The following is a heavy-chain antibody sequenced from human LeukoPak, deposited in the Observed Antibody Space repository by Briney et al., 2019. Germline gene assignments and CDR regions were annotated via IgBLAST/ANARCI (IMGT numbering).Heavy chain of an antibody. V-gene: IGHV3-23*01. CDR1: GFTFSNYW. J-gene: IGHJ6*03. CDR2: INDNGDGT. D-gene: IGHD3-16*01. Sequence: GGSLRLSCAASGFTFSNYWMSWVRQAPGKGLEWVSAINDNGDGTYYADSVTGRFTISRDNFYNTVSLQMNSLGDEDTGVYYCAKGLRTGVGPYMGYHYYMDVWGKGATVTVSS. CDR3: AKGLRTGVGPYMGYHYYMDV.